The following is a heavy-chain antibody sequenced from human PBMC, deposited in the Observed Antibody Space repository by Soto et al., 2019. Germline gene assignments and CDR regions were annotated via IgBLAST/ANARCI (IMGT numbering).Heavy chain of an antibody. Sequence: PGGPLRLSCTASGFTFRSYAMSWVRQAPGKGLEWVSAISGSGGSTYYADSVKGRFTISRDNSKNTLYLQMNSLRAEDTAVYYCAKDYYDSSGYYLPYNWFDPWGQGTMVTVSS. J-gene: IGHJ5*02. CDR3: AKDYYDSSGYYLPYNWFDP. CDR1: GFTFRSYA. CDR2: ISGSGGST. D-gene: IGHD3-22*01. V-gene: IGHV3-23*01.